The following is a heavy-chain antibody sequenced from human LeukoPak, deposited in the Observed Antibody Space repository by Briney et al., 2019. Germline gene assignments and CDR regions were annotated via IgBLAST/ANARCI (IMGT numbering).Heavy chain of an antibody. CDR2: ISGSGGNT. D-gene: IGHD6-19*01. J-gene: IGHJ4*02. Sequence: GGSLRLSCAASGFSFSSYAMSWVRQAPGKGLEWVSSISGSGGNTHYADSVKGRFTISRDNSKNTLYVQMSSLRVEDTAVYYCAKPSARGYSSGWYFPDYWGQGILVTVSS. V-gene: IGHV3-23*01. CDR1: GFSFSSYA. CDR3: AKPSARGYSSGWYFPDY.